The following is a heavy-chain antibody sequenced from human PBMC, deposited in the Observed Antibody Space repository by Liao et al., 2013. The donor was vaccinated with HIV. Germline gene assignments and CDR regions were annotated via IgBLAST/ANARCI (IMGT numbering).Heavy chain of an antibody. Sequence: QVQLQESGPGLVKPSETLSLTCTVSGGSISSGSYYWSWIRQPAGKGLEWIGRIFSSGSTNYNPSLKSRVTMSLDTSKNQFSLKLRSVTAVDTAVYYCARMDSGYDRVPYYFDYWGQGTLVTAPQ. V-gene: IGHV4-61*02. CDR2: IFSSGST. J-gene: IGHJ4*02. CDR1: GGSISSGSYY. CDR3: ARMDSGYDRVPYYFDY. D-gene: IGHD5-12*01.